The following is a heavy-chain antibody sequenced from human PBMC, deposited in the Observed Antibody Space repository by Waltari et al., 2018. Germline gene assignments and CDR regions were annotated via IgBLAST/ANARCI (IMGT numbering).Heavy chain of an antibody. Sequence: QVQLQESGPGLVKPSQTLSLTCTVSGGPISSGSYYWSWIRQPAGKGLEWIGYIYTSGSTNYNPYLKSRVTISVDTSKNQFSLKLSSVTAADTAVYYCAREGVSIVATMGNWFDPWGQGTLVTVSS. D-gene: IGHD5-12*01. CDR1: GGPISSGSYY. CDR2: IYTSGST. J-gene: IGHJ5*02. CDR3: AREGVSIVATMGNWFDP. V-gene: IGHV4-61*09.